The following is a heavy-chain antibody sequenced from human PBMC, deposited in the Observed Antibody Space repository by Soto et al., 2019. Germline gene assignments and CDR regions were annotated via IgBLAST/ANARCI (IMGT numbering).Heavy chain of an antibody. CDR3: ARNNRRFLKDYYFWSGYYSDGMDV. D-gene: IGHD3-3*01. V-gene: IGHV1-69*01. CDR2: IIPIFGTA. J-gene: IGHJ6*02. Sequence: QVQLVQSGAEVKKPGSSVKVSCKASGGTFSSYAISWVRQAPGQGLEWMGGIIPIFGTANYAQKFQGRVTITADESTSTAYMELSSLRSEDTAVYYCARNNRRFLKDYYFWSGYYSDGMDVWGQGTTVTVSS. CDR1: GGTFSSYA.